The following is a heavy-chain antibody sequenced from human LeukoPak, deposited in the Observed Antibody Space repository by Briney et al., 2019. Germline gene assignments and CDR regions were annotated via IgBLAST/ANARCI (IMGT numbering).Heavy chain of an antibody. CDR3: AKEYTNAMDYFDY. V-gene: IGHV3-30*18. CDR2: KSYDGGKQ. Sequence: GGSLRLSCTASGFTFSSHGMHWVRQAPGKGLEWVAVKSYDGGKQYYADSVKGRFTISRDNSKNTLYLQMNSLRAEDTAVYYCAKEYTNAMDYFDYWGQGALVTVSS. CDR1: GFTFSSHG. J-gene: IGHJ4*02. D-gene: IGHD2-8*01.